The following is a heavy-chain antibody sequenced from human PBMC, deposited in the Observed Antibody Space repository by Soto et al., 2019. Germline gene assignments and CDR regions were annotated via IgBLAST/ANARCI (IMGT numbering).Heavy chain of an antibody. CDR1: GFTFTTYA. V-gene: IGHV3-23*01. D-gene: IGHD2-8*01. CDR2: ISRGGDST. CDR3: VRYPYLTSGQPY. J-gene: IGHJ4*02. Sequence: GGSLRLSCAASGFTFTTYAMNWVRQAPGKGLEWVSGISRGGDSTYYADSVKGRFTISRDNSKNTMFLQMTSLRAEDTAIYYFVRYPYLTSGQPYWCQAIQVSVS.